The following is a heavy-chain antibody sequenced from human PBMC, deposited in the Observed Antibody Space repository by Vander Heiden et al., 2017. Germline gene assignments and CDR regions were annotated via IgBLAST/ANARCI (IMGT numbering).Heavy chain of an antibody. J-gene: IGHJ6*02. CDR3: AKDRFSRGWEYYYYGMDV. Sequence: EVRLVASGGGLVQPGRSLRLSFAASGFTFDDYAMHWVRQAPGKGLEWVSGISWNSGSIGYADSVKGRFTISRDNAKNSLYLQMNSLRAEDTALYYCAKDRFSRGWEYYYYGMDVWGQGTTGTVSS. V-gene: IGHV3-9*01. CDR2: ISWNSGSI. D-gene: IGHD1-26*01. CDR1: GFTFDDYA.